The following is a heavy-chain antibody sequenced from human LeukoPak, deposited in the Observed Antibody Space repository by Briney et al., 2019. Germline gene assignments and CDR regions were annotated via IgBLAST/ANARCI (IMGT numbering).Heavy chain of an antibody. J-gene: IGHJ4*02. CDR2: INPNSGGT. Sequence: ASVKVSCKASGYTFTGYYMHWVRQAPGQGLEWMGWINPNSGGTNYAQKFQGRVTMTRDTSISTAYMELSRLRSDDTAVYYCARTITMVREVIITALPYWGQGTLVTVSS. V-gene: IGHV1-2*02. CDR3: ARTITMVREVIITALPY. CDR1: GYTFTGYY. D-gene: IGHD3-10*01.